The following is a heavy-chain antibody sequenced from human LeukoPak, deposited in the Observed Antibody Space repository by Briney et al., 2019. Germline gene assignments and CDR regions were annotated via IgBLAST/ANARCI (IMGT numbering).Heavy chain of an antibody. V-gene: IGHV4-34*01. CDR3: ARHLAEIDY. CDR2: IYNSGSS. Sequence: SETLSLTCAVYGGSFSGYYWSWIRQPPGKGLEWMGSIYNSGSSFDNPALKSRVTISVDTSKNHFSLKLSSVTAADTAVYYCARHLAEIDYWGQGTLVTVSS. D-gene: IGHD3-3*02. CDR1: GGSFSGYY. J-gene: IGHJ4*02.